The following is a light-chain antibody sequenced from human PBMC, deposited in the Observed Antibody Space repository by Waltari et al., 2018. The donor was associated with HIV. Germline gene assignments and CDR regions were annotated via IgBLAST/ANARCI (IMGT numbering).Light chain of an antibody. J-gene: IGKJ3*01. CDR1: QSVISSY. CDR2: ATS. V-gene: IGKV3-20*01. CDR3: QYYDDSSGFI. Sequence: IVLTQSPGTLSLSPGERATLSCRASQSVISSYLAWYQHKSGQAPRLLVDATSKMDSAISDRFSGSGSGTDFILTISRLEPEDFAVYYCQYYDDSSGFIFGPGTKVDIK.